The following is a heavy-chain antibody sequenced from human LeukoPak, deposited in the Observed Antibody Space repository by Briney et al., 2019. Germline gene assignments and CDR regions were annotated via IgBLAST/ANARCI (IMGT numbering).Heavy chain of an antibody. Sequence: GESLKISCKASGYSFTSYWIGGVRQMPGKGLKWMGIIDPRDSDTRYSPSFQGQVTISADKSISTAYLQWSSLKASDTAMYYCARRVLYSSSWRDAFDIWGQGTMVTVSS. J-gene: IGHJ3*02. CDR2: IDPRDSDT. CDR3: ARRVLYSSSWRDAFDI. V-gene: IGHV5-51*01. CDR1: GYSFTSYW. D-gene: IGHD6-13*01.